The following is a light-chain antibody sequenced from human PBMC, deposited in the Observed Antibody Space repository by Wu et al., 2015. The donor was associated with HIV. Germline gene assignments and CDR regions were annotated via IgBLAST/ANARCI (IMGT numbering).Light chain of an antibody. CDR1: QIVTGN. Sequence: EIVLTQSPGTLSLSPGERASLSCRASQIVTGNFLAWYQQRPGQAPRLLIYGASTRATGIPARFSGSGPGTEFTLTISSMQSEDFAVYYCQQYNNWPQTFGQGTKVEIK. CDR2: GAS. V-gene: IGKV3-15*01. CDR3: QQYNNWPQT. J-gene: IGKJ1*01.